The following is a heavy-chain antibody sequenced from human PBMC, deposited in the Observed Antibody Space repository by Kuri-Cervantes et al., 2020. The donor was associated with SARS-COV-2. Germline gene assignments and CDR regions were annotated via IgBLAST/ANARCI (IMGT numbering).Heavy chain of an antibody. D-gene: IGHD3-16*01. V-gene: IGHV3-30*02. Sequence: GGSLRLSCAASGFTFSDYYMTWIRQAPGKGLEWVAFIRYDGNNKYYADSVKGRFTISRDDAKSSVYLQMNSLRGEDTAVYYCARDLRMGKSLDYWGQGTLVTVSS. CDR1: GFTFSDYY. J-gene: IGHJ4*02. CDR2: IRYDGNNK. CDR3: ARDLRMGKSLDY.